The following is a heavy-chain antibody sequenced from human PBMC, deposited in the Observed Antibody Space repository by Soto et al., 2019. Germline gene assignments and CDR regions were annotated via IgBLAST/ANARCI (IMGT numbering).Heavy chain of an antibody. D-gene: IGHD7-27*01. CDR1: GFAITNYE. CDR2: IGRSGSPI. Sequence: EVQLVESGGGLVQPGGSLRLSFAAHGFAITNYEMNWIRQAPGKGLEWVSYIGRSGSPIYYTDFVKGRFTISTDSAKNSLSLQMDSLRAEDTALYYCARDPGTLGSTDAFDIWGQGTLVTVSS. CDR3: ARDPGTLGSTDAFDI. V-gene: IGHV3-48*03. J-gene: IGHJ3*02.